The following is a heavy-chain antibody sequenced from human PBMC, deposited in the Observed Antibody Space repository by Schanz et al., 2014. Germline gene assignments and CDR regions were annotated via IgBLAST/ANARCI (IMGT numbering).Heavy chain of an antibody. J-gene: IGHJ6*03. CDR1: GFSFTTYA. D-gene: IGHD2-2*01. CDR3: ARDKYWTITRCYRNETEGMYYMDD. Sequence: EVQLLESGGGLVQPGGSLRLSCASSGFSFTTYAMSWVRQAPGKGLEWVSSISSGGGRTYYAGSVKGRFTISRDNSKNTLYMQMKSLRAEDTAVYNCARDKYWTITRCYRNETEGMYYMDDWGKGTTVTVSS. CDR2: ISSGGGRT. V-gene: IGHV3-23*01.